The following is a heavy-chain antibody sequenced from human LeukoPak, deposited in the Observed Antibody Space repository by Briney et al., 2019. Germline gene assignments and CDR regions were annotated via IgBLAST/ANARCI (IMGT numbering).Heavy chain of an antibody. CDR2: ISYDGKNI. CDR1: GFSFSNYG. J-gene: IGHJ4*02. Sequence: GGSLRLSCAASGFSFSNYGFHGVRQAPGKGLDWVSAISYDGKNIHYADSVKGRFTISRDNSRNTVYLQMNSLRVEDTAVYYCAKTYSRESGYDFFFHYWGQRTRVTVSS. V-gene: IGHV3-33*06. D-gene: IGHD5-12*01. CDR3: AKTYSRESGYDFFFHY.